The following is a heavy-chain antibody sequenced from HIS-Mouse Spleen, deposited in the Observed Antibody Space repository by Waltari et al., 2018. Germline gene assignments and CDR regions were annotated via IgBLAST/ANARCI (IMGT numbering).Heavy chain of an antibody. D-gene: IGHD7-27*01. CDR2: IRSSSSYI. Sequence: EVQLVQSGGGLVKPGGSLRLSCAASGFTFSSYSMNWVRQAPGKGLGWVSSIRSSSSYIYYADSVKGRFTISRDNAKNSLYLQMNSLRAEDTAVYYCARRLLTGDAFDIWGQGTMVTVSS. CDR1: GFTFSSYS. V-gene: IGHV3-21*01. CDR3: ARRLLTGDAFDI. J-gene: IGHJ3*02.